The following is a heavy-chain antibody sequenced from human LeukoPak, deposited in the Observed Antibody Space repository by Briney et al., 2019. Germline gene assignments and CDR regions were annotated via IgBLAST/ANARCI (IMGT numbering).Heavy chain of an antibody. Sequence: GGSLRLSCAASGFTFSSSDMHWVRQAPGKGLEWVAFIRYDGNNKYYADSVKGRFTISRDNSKNTLYLQMNSLRAEDTAVYYCARPYYYDSSAPDLWGRGTLVTVSS. CDR2: IRYDGNNK. CDR1: GFTFSSSD. CDR3: ARPYYYDSSAPDL. J-gene: IGHJ2*01. V-gene: IGHV3-30*02. D-gene: IGHD3-22*01.